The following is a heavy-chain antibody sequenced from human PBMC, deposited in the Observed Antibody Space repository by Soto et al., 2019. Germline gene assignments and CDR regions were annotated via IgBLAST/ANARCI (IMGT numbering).Heavy chain of an antibody. D-gene: IGHD2-2*01. J-gene: IGHJ6*02. CDR1: GFTFTSSA. CDR3: AAAIYCSSTSCPTYGMDV. V-gene: IGHV1-58*01. Sequence: SVKVSCKASGFTFTSSAVQWVRQARGQRLEWIGWIVVGSGNTNYAQKFQERVTITRDMSTSTAYMELSSLRSEDTAVYYCAAAIYCSSTSCPTYGMDVWGQGTTVTVSS. CDR2: IVVGSGNT.